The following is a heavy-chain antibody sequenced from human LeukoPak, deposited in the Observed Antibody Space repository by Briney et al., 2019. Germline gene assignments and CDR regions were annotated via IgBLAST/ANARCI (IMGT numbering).Heavy chain of an antibody. CDR1: GFTFSSYG. D-gene: IGHD3-10*01. J-gene: IGHJ4*02. CDR2: ISYDGSNK. Sequence: GGSLRLSCAASGFTFSSYGMHWVRQAPGKGLEWVAVISYDGSNKYYADSVKGRFTISRDNSKNTLYLQMNSLRAEDTAVYYCARDWAGEPHDHWGQGTLITVSS. CDR3: ARDWAGEPHDH. V-gene: IGHV3-30*03.